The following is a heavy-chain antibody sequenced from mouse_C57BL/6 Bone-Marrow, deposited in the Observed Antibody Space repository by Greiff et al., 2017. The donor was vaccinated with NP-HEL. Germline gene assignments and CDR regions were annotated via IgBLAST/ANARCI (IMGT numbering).Heavy chain of an antibody. CDR2: IDPENGDT. V-gene: IGHV14-4*01. J-gene: IGHJ4*01. CDR1: GFNIKDDY. Sequence: VQLQQSGAELVRPGASVKLSCTASGFNIKDDYMHWVKQRPEQGLEWIGWIDPENGDTEYASKFQGKATITADTSSNTAYLQLSSLTSEDTAVYYCTTWGCYYYGNSPFAMDYWGQGTSVTVSS. D-gene: IGHD1-1*01. CDR3: TTWGCYYYGNSPFAMDY.